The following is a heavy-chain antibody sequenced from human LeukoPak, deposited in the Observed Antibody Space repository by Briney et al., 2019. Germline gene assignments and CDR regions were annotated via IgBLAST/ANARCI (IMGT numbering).Heavy chain of an antibody. CDR1: GFTFSSYG. CDR3: AKFFSSGWFLGAFHI. CDR2: ISYDGSNK. D-gene: IGHD6-19*01. V-gene: IGHV3-30*18. J-gene: IGHJ3*02. Sequence: PGGSLRLSCAASGFTFSSYGMHWVRQAPGKGLEWVAVISYDGSNKYYADSVQGRFTISRDNSKNTLYLQMNSLRAEDTAVYYCAKFFSSGWFLGAFHIWGQGTMVTVSS.